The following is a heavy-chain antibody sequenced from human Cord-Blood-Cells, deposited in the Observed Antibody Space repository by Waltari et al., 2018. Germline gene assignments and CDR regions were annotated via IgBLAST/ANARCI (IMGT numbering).Heavy chain of an antibody. CDR3: ATPLGYCSSTSCYDAFDI. V-gene: IGHV1-24*01. Sequence: QVQLVQSGAEVKKPGASVKVSCKVSGYTLTELSMHWLRQAPGQGLEWMGGFDPEDGETIYAQKFQGRVTMTEDTSTDTAYMELSSLRSEDTAVYYCATPLGYCSSTSCYDAFDIWGQGTMVTVSS. J-gene: IGHJ3*02. CDR1: GYTLTELS. D-gene: IGHD2-2*01. CDR2: FDPEDGET.